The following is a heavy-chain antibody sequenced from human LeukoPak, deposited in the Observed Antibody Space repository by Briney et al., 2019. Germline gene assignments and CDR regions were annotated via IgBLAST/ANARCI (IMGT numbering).Heavy chain of an antibody. V-gene: IGHV3-11*04. D-gene: IGHD2-21*02. CDR3: ARDATEPGDYYYYMDV. CDR2: ISSSSSTI. Sequence: SGGSLRLSCAASGFTFSDYYMSWIRQAPGKGLEWVSYISSSSSTIYYADSVKGRFTISRDNAKNSLYLQMNSLRAEDTAVYYCARDATEPGDYYYYMDVWGKGTTVTVSS. CDR1: GFTFSDYY. J-gene: IGHJ6*03.